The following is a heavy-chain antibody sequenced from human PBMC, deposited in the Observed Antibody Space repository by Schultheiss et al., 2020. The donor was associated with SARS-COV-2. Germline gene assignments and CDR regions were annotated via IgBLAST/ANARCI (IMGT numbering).Heavy chain of an antibody. CDR1: GFTFSDYY. CDR2: ISSSSSYI. Sequence: GGSLRLSCAASGFTFSDYYMSWIRQAPGKGLEWVSYISSSSSYIYYADSVKGRFTISRDNAKDTLYLQVNSLRAEDTAEYYCARGPYSRSWHSYIDFWGRGTLVTVSS. D-gene: IGHD6-13*01. CDR3: ARGPYSRSWHSYIDF. V-gene: IGHV3-11*06. J-gene: IGHJ4*02.